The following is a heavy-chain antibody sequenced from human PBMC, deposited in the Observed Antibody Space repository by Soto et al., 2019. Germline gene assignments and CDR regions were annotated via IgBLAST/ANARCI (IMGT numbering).Heavy chain of an antibody. V-gene: IGHV1-18*01. D-gene: IGHD5-18*01. Sequence: GASVKVSCKASGYTFSNYGISWVRQGPGQGLEWMGWISGYNGNTHYEEKVQDRIKMTTGTSTSTTYLELRSLRSDDTAVYFCARDPGFGFGYSYAFAMDAWGQGTTVTVSS. CDR3: ARDPGFGFGYSYAFAMDA. CDR1: GYTFSNYG. CDR2: ISGYNGNT. J-gene: IGHJ6*02.